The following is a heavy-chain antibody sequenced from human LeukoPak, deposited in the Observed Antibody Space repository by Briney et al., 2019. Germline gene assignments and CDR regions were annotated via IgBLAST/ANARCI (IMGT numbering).Heavy chain of an antibody. Sequence: SETLSLTCTVSGGSISSSSYYWGWIRQPPGKGLEWIGSIYYSGSTNYNPSLKSRVTISVDTSKNQFSLKLSSVTAADTAVYYCASLGDTIFGVVSMDVWGKGTTVTVSS. CDR3: ASLGDTIFGVVSMDV. J-gene: IGHJ6*03. D-gene: IGHD3-3*01. CDR1: GGSISSSSYY. V-gene: IGHV4-39*07. CDR2: IYYSGST.